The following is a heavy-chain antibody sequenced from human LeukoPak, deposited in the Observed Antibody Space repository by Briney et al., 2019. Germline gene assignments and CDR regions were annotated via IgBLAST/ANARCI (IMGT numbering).Heavy chain of an antibody. CDR3: ARSPYSSGWSDLDY. Sequence: ASVTVSCKASGYTFTSYGISWVRQAPGQGLEWMGWISAYNGNTNYAQKLQGRVTMTTDTSTSTAYMELRSLRSDDTAVYYCARSPYSSGWSDLDYWGQGTLVTVSS. CDR1: GYTFTSYG. J-gene: IGHJ4*02. V-gene: IGHV1-18*01. D-gene: IGHD6-19*01. CDR2: ISAYNGNT.